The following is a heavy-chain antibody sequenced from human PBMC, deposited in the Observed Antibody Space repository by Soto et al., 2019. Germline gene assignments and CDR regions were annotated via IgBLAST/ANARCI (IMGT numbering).Heavy chain of an antibody. J-gene: IGHJ4*02. Sequence: QVQLQESGPGLVKPSQTLSLTCTVSGGSISSGGYYWSWIRQHPGKGLEWIGYIYYSGSTYSNPSLKSRVSISVDTSKNQFSLKLSSVTAADTAVYYCARESVPGTPFDYWGQGTLVTVSS. CDR2: IYYSGST. CDR3: ARESVPGTPFDY. D-gene: IGHD2-2*01. V-gene: IGHV4-31*03. CDR1: GGSISSGGYY.